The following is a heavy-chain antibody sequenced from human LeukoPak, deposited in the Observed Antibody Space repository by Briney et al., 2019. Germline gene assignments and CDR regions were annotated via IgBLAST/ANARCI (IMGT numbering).Heavy chain of an antibody. D-gene: IGHD3-16*01. CDR3: ATGGAPGGRFEY. CDR2: MKEDGSET. Sequence: GGSLRLSCVVSGFTFSWSTMTWVRQVPGKGPEWVAKMKEDGSETQYVDSAKGRFTISRDNAKNSLYLQMNSLSVEDTAVYYCATGGAPGGRFEYWGQGALVNVSS. V-gene: IGHV3-7*01. CDR1: GFTFSWST. J-gene: IGHJ4*02.